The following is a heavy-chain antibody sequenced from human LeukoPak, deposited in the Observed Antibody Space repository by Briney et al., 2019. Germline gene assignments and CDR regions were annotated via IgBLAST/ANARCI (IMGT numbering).Heavy chain of an antibody. CDR1: GYTFTTNA. CDR3: VSGYYYFYMDV. J-gene: IGHJ6*03. V-gene: IGHV7-4-1*02. Sequence: ASVKVSCKASGYTFTTNAMNWVRQAPGQGLEWMGWINTNSGNPTYAQGFTGRSVFSLDTSISTAYLQINNLKAEDTAVYYCVSGYYYFYMDVWGKGTTVSVSS. CDR2: INTNSGNP. D-gene: IGHD3-10*01.